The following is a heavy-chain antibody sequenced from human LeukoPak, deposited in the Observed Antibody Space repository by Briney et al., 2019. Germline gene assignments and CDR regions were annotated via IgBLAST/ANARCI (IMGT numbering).Heavy chain of an antibody. D-gene: IGHD3-10*01. Sequence: SETLSLTCTVPGGSVSSTTYYWSWIRQPPGKGLEWIASINYSGSTYYNPSLKSRVTTSVDTSENQFSLKLSSVTAADTAVYYCARYVVYGSGKYYFDYWGQGTLVTVSS. CDR2: INYSGST. CDR3: ARYVVYGSGKYYFDY. V-gene: IGHV4-39*01. J-gene: IGHJ4*02. CDR1: GGSVSSTTYY.